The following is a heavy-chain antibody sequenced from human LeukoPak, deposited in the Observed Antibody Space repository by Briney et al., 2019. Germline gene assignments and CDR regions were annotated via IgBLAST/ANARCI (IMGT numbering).Heavy chain of an antibody. V-gene: IGHV3-48*03. D-gene: IGHD6-19*01. J-gene: IGHJ4*02. CDR3: ALLAVASDFDY. Sequence: GGSLRLSCAVSGFPFRFYEMNWVRQALGKGLEWVSNIGSSGTTTYYADSVKGRFSISRDNAKNSLYLRMNSLRVEDTAVYYCALLAVASDFDYWGQGALVTVSS. CDR2: IGSSGTTT. CDR1: GFPFRFYE.